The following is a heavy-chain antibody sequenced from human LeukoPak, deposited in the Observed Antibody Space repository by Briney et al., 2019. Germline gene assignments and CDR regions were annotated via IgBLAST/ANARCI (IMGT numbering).Heavy chain of an antibody. CDR2: IYYSGSP. CDR1: GGSISSGAYY. D-gene: IGHD1-20*01. J-gene: IGHJ4*02. CDR3: ARTHITGTGYFDY. Sequence: SETLSLTCTVSGGSISSGAYYWSWVRQHPGKGLEWIAYIYYSGSPYYNLSLKSRVTISLDTSNNQFSLKLSSVTAADTAVYYCARTHITGTGYFDYWGQGTLVTVSS. V-gene: IGHV4-31*03.